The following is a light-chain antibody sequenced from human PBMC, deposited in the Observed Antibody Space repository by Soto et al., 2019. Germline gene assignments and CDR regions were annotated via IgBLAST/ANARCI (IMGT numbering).Light chain of an antibody. J-gene: IGKJ4*01. CDR3: QQRGRSPDQPLS. CDR2: DAS. CDR1: QNIASHY. V-gene: IGKV3-11*01. Sequence: EVVLTQSPATLSLSPGDRATLSCRASQNIASHYLAWYQQTRGQAPRLLIYDASNRAAGIPARFSGSGSGTDFTLTISGLEPEDFAVYYCQQRGRSPDQPLSFGGGTKVEI.